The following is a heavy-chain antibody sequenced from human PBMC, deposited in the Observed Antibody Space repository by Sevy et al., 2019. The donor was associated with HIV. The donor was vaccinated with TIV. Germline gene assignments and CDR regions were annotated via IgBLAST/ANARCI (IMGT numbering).Heavy chain of an antibody. CDR3: AREVYYGSGSYYVSGAFDI. D-gene: IGHD3-10*01. V-gene: IGHV1-2*02. CDR2: INPNSGGT. J-gene: IGHJ3*02. Sequence: ASVKVSCKASGYTFTGYYMHWVRQAPGQGLEWMGWINPNSGGTNYAQKFQGRVTMTRDTSISTAYMELSSLRSDDTAVYYCAREVYYGSGSYYVSGAFDIWGQGTMVTVSS. CDR1: GYTFTGYY.